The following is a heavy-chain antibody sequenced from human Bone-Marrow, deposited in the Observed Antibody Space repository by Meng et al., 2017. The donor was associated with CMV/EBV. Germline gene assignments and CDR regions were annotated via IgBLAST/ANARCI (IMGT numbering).Heavy chain of an antibody. V-gene: IGHV3-53*05. CDR1: GFTVSSNY. CDR3: ARAPGVVGAWYFDY. CDR2: IYSGGST. D-gene: IGHD2-2*01. Sequence: GGSLRLSCAASGFTVSSNYMSWVRQAPGKGLEWVSVIYSGGSTYYADSVKGRFTISRDNSKNTLYLQMNSLRAEDTAVYYCARAPGVVGAWYFDYWGQGTLVTVSS. J-gene: IGHJ4*02.